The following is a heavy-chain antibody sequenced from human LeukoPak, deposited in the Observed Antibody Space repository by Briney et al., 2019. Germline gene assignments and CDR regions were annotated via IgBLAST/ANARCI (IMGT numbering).Heavy chain of an antibody. J-gene: IGHJ1*01. D-gene: IGHD6-13*01. CDR1: GGSISSGGYY. CDR2: IYHSGST. Sequence: PSETLSLTCTVSGGSISSGGYYWSWIRQPPGKGLEWIGYIYHSGSTYYNPSLRSRVTISVDRSKNQFSLKLSSVTAADTAVYYCARAGYSSSGDFQHWGQGTLVTVSS. CDR3: ARAGYSSSGDFQH. V-gene: IGHV4-30-2*01.